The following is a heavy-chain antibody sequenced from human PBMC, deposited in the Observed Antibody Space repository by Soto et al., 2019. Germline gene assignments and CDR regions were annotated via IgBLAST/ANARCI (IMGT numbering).Heavy chain of an antibody. Sequence: QVQLVQSGAEVKKPGASVKVSCKASGYTFTSYAMHWVRQAPGQRLEWMGWINAGNGNTKYSQKFQGRVTITRDTSASTAYMELSSLRSEDTAVYYCARDLGVGAASDCWGHGTLVTVSS. J-gene: IGHJ4*01. V-gene: IGHV1-3*01. CDR1: GYTFTSYA. CDR3: ARDLGVGAASDC. D-gene: IGHD1-26*01. CDR2: INAGNGNT.